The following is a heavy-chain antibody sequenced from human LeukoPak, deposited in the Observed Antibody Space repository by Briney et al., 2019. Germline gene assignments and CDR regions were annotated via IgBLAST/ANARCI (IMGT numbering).Heavy chain of an antibody. D-gene: IGHD3-3*01. Sequence: SASLSLTCTVSGGSISSYYWSWIRQPAGKGLEWIGRIYTSGSTNYNPSLKSRVTISVDKSKNQFSLKLSSVTAADTAVYYCAREPTGVGVVKDAFDIWGQGTMVIVSS. V-gene: IGHV4-4*07. CDR3: AREPTGVGVVKDAFDI. CDR2: IYTSGST. J-gene: IGHJ3*02. CDR1: GGSISSYY.